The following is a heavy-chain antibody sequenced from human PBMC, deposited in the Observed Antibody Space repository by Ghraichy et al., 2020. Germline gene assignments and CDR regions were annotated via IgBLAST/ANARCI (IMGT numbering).Heavy chain of an antibody. CDR1: GFTFSDYS. V-gene: IGHV3-48*02. CDR3: ARGSGGCSFLFDN. Sequence: ESLNISCAASGFTFSDYSMHWVRQAPGKGLEWVSYISSISDRIYYADSVKGRFTISRDNAKNSLYLQMNSLRDEDRAVYYCARGSGGCSFLFDNWGQGTLVTVSS. CDR2: ISSISDRI. J-gene: IGHJ4*02. D-gene: IGHD2-15*01.